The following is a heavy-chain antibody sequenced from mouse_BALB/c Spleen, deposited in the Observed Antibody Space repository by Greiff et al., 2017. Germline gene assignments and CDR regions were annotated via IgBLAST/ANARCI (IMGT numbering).Heavy chain of an antibody. Sequence: VQGVESGPGLVAPSQSLSITCTVSGFSLTGYGVNWVRQPPGKGLEWLGMIWGDGSTDYNSALKSRLSISKDNSKSQVFLKMNSLQTDDTARYYCARDAYYDYLYWYFDVWGAGTTVTVSS. CDR2: IWGDGST. CDR1: GFSLTGYG. J-gene: IGHJ1*01. V-gene: IGHV2-6-7*01. D-gene: IGHD2-4*01. CDR3: ARDAYYDYLYWYFDV.